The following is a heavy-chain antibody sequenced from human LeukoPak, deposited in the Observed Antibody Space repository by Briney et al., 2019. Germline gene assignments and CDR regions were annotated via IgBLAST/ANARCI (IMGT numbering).Heavy chain of an antibody. CDR2: ISAYNGKT. V-gene: IGHV1-18*01. CDR3: ARSHLVVIATPYYFDY. J-gene: IGHJ4*02. D-gene: IGHD2-21*01. Sequence: ASVKVSCKASGYTFTSYGISWVRQAPGQGLEWMGWISAYNGKTNYAQKLQGRVTMTTDTSTSTVYMELRSLRSDDTAVYYCARSHLVVIATPYYFDYWGQGTLVTVSS. CDR1: GYTFTSYG.